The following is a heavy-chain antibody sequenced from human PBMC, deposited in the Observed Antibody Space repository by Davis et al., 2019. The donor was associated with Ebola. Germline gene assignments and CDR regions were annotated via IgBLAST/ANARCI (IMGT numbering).Heavy chain of an antibody. J-gene: IGHJ5*02. CDR1: GYTLTELS. CDR2: FDPEDGET. CDR3: ATDPPLYDSENWFDP. Sequence: ASVKVSCKVSGYTLTELSMHWVRQAPGKGLEWMGGFDPEDGETIYAQKFQGRVTMTEDTSTDTAYMELSSLRSEDTAVYYCATDPPLYDSENWFDPWGQGTLVTVSS. V-gene: IGHV1-24*01. D-gene: IGHD3-22*01.